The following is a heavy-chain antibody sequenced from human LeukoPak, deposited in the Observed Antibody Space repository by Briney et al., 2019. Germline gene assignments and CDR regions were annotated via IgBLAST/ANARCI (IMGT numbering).Heavy chain of an antibody. Sequence: SETLSLTCTVSGGSISSYYWTWIRQPPGKGLEWIGYIYTSGSTNYNPSLKSRVTISVDTPKNQFSLKLSSVTAADTAVYYCARPTSSGWYGDWGQGTLVTVSS. V-gene: IGHV4-4*09. CDR2: IYTSGST. D-gene: IGHD6-19*01. CDR3: ARPTSSGWYGD. J-gene: IGHJ4*02. CDR1: GGSISSYY.